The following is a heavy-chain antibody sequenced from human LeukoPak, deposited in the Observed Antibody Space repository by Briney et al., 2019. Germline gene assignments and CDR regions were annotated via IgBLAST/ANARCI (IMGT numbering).Heavy chain of an antibody. D-gene: IGHD6-13*01. J-gene: IGHJ5*02. CDR1: GGSFSNYA. CDR2: IIPLFGAP. V-gene: IGHV1-69*06. CDR3: ARHDSYSSSFPYNWFDP. Sequence: ASVKVSCKASGGSFSNYAISWVRQAPGQGLEWMGGIIPLFGAPNYAQKFQGRVTITADKSTTTAYMELSSLRSEDTAVYFCARHDSYSSSFPYNWFDPWGQGTLVTVSS.